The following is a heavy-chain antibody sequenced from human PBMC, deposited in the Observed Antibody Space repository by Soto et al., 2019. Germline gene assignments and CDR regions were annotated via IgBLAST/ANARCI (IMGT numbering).Heavy chain of an antibody. Sequence: VASVKVSCKTSGFTFSTSAVQWVRQARGQRLEWIGWIVVGSSKTNYAQKFQDRVTITRDTSTSTSYLEMRSLTSADTAVYYCAADTLQKAVWGQGTLVTVSS. CDR1: GFTFSTSA. J-gene: IGHJ4*02. V-gene: IGHV1-58*01. CDR2: IVVGSSKT. D-gene: IGHD3-10*01. CDR3: AADTLQKAV.